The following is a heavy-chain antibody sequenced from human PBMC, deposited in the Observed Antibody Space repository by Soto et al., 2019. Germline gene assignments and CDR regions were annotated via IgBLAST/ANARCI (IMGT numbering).Heavy chain of an antibody. J-gene: IGHJ3*02. D-gene: IGHD6-13*01. CDR3: ARQRKGAAAGPVDAFDI. CDR1: GYTFTVYY. CDR2: ISPNSGGT. Sequence: ASVKVSCKASGYTFTVYYMHWVRQAPGQGLEWMGWISPNSGGTFAAQKFQGRVTMTRDTSVNMAYMELTSLKSDDTAVHYCARQRKGAAAGPVDAFDIWGQGTMVTVSS. V-gene: IGHV1-2*02.